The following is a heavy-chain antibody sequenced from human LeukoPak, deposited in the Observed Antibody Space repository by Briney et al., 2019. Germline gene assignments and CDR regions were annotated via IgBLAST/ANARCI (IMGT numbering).Heavy chain of an antibody. Sequence: ASVKVSCKASGYTFTSYGISWVRQAPGQGLEWMGWISAYNGNTNYAQKFQGRVTMTTDTSTSTAYMELRNLRTDDTAVYYCARSRVPYGSRDDAFDIWGQGTMVTVSS. V-gene: IGHV1-18*01. J-gene: IGHJ3*02. CDR1: GYTFTSYG. CDR2: ISAYNGNT. D-gene: IGHD3-10*01. CDR3: ARSRVPYGSRDDAFDI.